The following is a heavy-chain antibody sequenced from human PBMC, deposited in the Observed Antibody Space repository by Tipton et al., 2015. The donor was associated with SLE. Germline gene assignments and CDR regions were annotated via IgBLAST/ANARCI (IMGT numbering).Heavy chain of an antibody. CDR3: ARRQWLDYFDY. CDR1: GFTFSDYY. V-gene: IGHV3-11*01. CDR2: MSNSGSPI. Sequence: GSLRLSCAASGFTFSDYYMAWIRQAPGKGLEWVSYMSNSGSPIYYADSVKDRFTISRDNAKNSLYLQMNSLRVEDTAVYFCARRQWLDYFDYWGQGTLVTVSS. J-gene: IGHJ4*02. D-gene: IGHD6-19*01.